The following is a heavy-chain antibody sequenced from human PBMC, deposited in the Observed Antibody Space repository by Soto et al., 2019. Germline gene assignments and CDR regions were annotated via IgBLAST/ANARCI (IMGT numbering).Heavy chain of an antibody. Sequence: PGGSLRLSCAASGFTVSNNYMTWVRQAPGKGLEWVSVMYSGGTATSYADSVKGRFTISRDNAKNTLYLQMNSLRAEDTAVYYCTSDTFGARDSWGQGTLVTVSS. J-gene: IGHJ4*02. CDR1: GFTVSNNY. D-gene: IGHD2-15*01. CDR3: TSDTFGARDS. V-gene: IGHV3-66*01. CDR2: MYSGGTAT.